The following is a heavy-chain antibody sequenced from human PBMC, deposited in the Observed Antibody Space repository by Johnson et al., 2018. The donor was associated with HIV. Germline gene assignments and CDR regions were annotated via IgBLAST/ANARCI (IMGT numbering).Heavy chain of an antibody. Sequence: QVQLVESGGGVVQPGRSLRLSCAASGFTFSSYAMHWVRQAPGKGLEWVAVISHDGSNKYYADSVKGRFTISRDNSKNTLYLQMNSLRAEDTAVYYCARDQAPYYYDSSGSDAFDIWGQGTMVTVSS. J-gene: IGHJ3*02. V-gene: IGHV3-30-3*01. CDR2: ISHDGSNK. CDR1: GFTFSSYA. CDR3: ARDQAPYYYDSSGSDAFDI. D-gene: IGHD3-22*01.